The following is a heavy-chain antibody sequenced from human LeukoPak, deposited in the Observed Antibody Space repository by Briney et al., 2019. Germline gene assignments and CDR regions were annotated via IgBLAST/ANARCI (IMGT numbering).Heavy chain of an antibody. CDR1: GFTFSSYA. J-gene: IGHJ3*02. CDR3: AREGGIAAAGDAFDI. CDR2: ISYDGGNK. V-gene: IGHV3-30-3*01. Sequence: QPGGSLRLSCAASGFTFSSYAMHWVRQAPGKGLEWVAVISYDGGNKYYADSVKGRFTISRDNSKNTLYLQMNTLRAEDTAVYYCAREGGIAAAGDAFDIWGQGTMVTVSS. D-gene: IGHD6-13*01.